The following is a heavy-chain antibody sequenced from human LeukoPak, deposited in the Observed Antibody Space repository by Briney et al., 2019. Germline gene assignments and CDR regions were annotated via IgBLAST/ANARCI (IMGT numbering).Heavy chain of an antibody. J-gene: IGHJ4*02. D-gene: IGHD3-22*01. CDR1: GFTFSSYG. V-gene: IGHV3-30*18. CDR3: AKDSGMIYDSSGYYYGY. Sequence: GGSLRLSCAASGFTFSSYGMHWVRQAPGKGLEWVAVISYDGSNKYYADSVKGRFTISRDNSKNTLYLQMNSLRAEDTAVYYCAKDSGMIYDSSGYYYGYWGQGTLVTVSS. CDR2: ISYDGSNK.